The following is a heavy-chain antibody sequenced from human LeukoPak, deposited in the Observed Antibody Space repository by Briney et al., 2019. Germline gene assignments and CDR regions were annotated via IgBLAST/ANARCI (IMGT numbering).Heavy chain of an antibody. CDR1: GGSISSYY. CDR3: TRARMTSIYYFDD. J-gene: IGHJ4*02. CDR2: IYYSGST. D-gene: IGHD3-3*01. Sequence: SETLSLTCTVSGGSISSYYWSWIRQPPGKGLEWIGYIYYSGSTNYNPSLKSRVTISVDTSKNQFSLKLSSVTAADMAVYYCTRARMTSIYYFDDWGQGALVTVSS. V-gene: IGHV4-59*08.